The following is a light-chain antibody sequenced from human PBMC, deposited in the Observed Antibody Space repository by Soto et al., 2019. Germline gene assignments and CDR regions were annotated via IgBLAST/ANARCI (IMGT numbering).Light chain of an antibody. J-gene: IGLJ2*01. CDR1: SSDIATYNY. Sequence: QSALTQPASVSGSPGQSITISCTGTSSDIATYNYVSWYQQHPGKAPKLIIFEISHRPSGVSNRFSGSKSGNTASLTISGRQAEDEADYYCCSYTSSSTRVFGGGTKLTVL. CDR2: EIS. V-gene: IGLV2-14*01. CDR3: CSYTSSSTRV.